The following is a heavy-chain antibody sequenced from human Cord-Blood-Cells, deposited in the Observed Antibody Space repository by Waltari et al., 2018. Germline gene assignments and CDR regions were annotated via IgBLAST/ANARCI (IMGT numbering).Heavy chain of an antibody. D-gene: IGHD3-3*01. CDR1: GGSFSGYY. J-gene: IGHJ5*02. CDR2: INHSGST. V-gene: IGHV4-34*01. Sequence: QVQLQQWGAGLLKPSETLSLTCAVYGGSFSGYYWSWIRQPPGKGLEWIGEINHSGSTNSNPSLKSRVTISVDTSKNQFSLKLSAVTAADTAVYYCARLYYDFWSGHPGYNWFDPWGQGTLVTVSS. CDR3: ARLYYDFWSGHPGYNWFDP.